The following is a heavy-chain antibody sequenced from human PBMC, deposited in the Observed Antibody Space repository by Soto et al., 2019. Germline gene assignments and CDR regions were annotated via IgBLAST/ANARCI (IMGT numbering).Heavy chain of an antibody. D-gene: IGHD5-18*01. Sequence: QVQLQESGPGLVKPSETLSLTCTVSGGSITSYYWNWIRQSPGKGLEWIGYVSYSGSTNYNPSLKSRVTISLDTSKNQFSLRLNSVTAADTAVYYCAKVLKIQPWDQTRGYGMDVWGQGTTITVSS. CDR2: VSYSGST. V-gene: IGHV4-59*01. J-gene: IGHJ6*02. CDR3: AKVLKIQPWDQTRGYGMDV. CDR1: GGSITSYY.